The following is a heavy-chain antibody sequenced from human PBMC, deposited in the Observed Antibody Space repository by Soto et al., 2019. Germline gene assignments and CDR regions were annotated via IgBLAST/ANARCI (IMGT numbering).Heavy chain of an antibody. CDR1: GFSFSNSQGG. V-gene: IGHV2-5*02. CDR3: GHRPGGSLSGWDNGYFDY. J-gene: IGHJ4*02. Sequence: GAGPTLGNPTQTLTLNRNLSGFSFSNSQGGVGWVRQPPGKAQEWLAIIYWDNDKRYNPSLRNRLSITKDTSKTQVVLTMTNVDPVDTATYYCGHRPGGSLSGWDNGYFDYWGRGVLVTVSS. CDR2: IYWDNDK. D-gene: IGHD6-19*01.